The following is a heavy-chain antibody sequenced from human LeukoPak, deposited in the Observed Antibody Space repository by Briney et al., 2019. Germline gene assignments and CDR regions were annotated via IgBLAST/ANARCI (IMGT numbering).Heavy chain of an antibody. CDR3: ARDMSSGTRDY. J-gene: IGHJ4*02. CDR1: GFTFSSYS. Sequence: GGSLRLSCAASGFTFSSYSMNWVRQAPGKGLEWVSSISSSSSYIHYADSVKGRFTISRDNAKNSLYLQMNSLRAEDTAVYYCARDMSSGTRDYWGQGTLVTVSS. CDR2: ISSSSSYI. V-gene: IGHV3-21*01. D-gene: IGHD6-25*01.